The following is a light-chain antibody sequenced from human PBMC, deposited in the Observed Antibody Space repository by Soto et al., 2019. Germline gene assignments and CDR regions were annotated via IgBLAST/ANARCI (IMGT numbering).Light chain of an antibody. Sequence: ALTQSPGTLSSSPGERATLSCRASQSVSSNYLAWYQQKPGQAPRLLIYGASSRATGIPDRFSGSGSGTGLDLTIDRKECEDFAVYFCQQYGELPWAFRQGTRVDIK. J-gene: IGKJ1*01. CDR2: GAS. CDR3: QQYGELPWA. CDR1: QSVSSNY. V-gene: IGKV3-20*01.